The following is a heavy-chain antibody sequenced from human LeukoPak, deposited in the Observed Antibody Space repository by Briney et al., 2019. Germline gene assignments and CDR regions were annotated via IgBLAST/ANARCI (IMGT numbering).Heavy chain of an antibody. V-gene: IGHV5-51*01. D-gene: IGHD3-22*01. CDR3: ARLGGDSSGAGDAFDI. CDR2: IYPGDSDT. Sequence: GESLKISCNGSGYSFTSYWIGWVRQMPGKGLEWMGIIYPGDSDTRYSPSFQGQVTFSADKSISTAYLQWSSLKASDTAMYHCARLGGDSSGAGDAFDIWGQGTMVTVSS. J-gene: IGHJ3*02. CDR1: GYSFTSYW.